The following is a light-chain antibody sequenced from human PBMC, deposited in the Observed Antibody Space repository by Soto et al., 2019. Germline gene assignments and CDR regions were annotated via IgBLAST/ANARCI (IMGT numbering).Light chain of an antibody. J-gene: IGKJ5*01. CDR2: DTS. V-gene: IGKV3-11*01. CDR1: QTIRGL. CDR3: QQRHNWPIT. Sequence: EIVLTQSPATLSLSPGERATLSWRTSQTIRGLLNWDQQRPGQAPRLLIYDTSNRATDIPARFSGSRSGTDFILTISSLDPEDFGVYFCQQRHNWPITFGQGTRLDIK.